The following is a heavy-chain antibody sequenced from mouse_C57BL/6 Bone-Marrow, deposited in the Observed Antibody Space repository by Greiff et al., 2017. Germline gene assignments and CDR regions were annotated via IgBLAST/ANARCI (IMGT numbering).Heavy chain of an antibody. CDR1: GFTFSSYA. Sequence: EVKVEESGEGLVKPGGSLKLSCAASGFTFSSYAMSWVRQTPEKRLEWVAYISSGGDYIYYADTVKGRFTISRDNARNTLYLQMSSLKSEDTAMYYCTRGRGITAFYYCAMDYWGQGTSVTVSS. V-gene: IGHV5-9-1*02. CDR2: ISSGGDYI. CDR3: TRGRGITAFYYCAMDY. D-gene: IGHD2-4*01. J-gene: IGHJ4*01.